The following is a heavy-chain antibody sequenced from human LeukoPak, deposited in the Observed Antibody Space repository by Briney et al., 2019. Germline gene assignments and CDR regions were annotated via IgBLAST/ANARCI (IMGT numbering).Heavy chain of an antibody. J-gene: IGHJ4*02. CDR1: GFTFSDYY. Sequence: GGSLRLSCAASGFTFSDYYMSWIRQAPGKGLEWVSYISSSSTYTNYADSVKGRFTISRDNAKNSLYLQMNSLRAEDTAVYYCAKGNGDYAIHPDYWGQGTLVTVSS. CDR2: ISSSSTYT. V-gene: IGHV3-11*05. D-gene: IGHD4-17*01. CDR3: AKGNGDYAIHPDY.